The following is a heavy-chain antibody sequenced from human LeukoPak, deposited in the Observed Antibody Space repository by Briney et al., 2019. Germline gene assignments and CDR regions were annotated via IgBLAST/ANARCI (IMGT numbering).Heavy chain of an antibody. CDR2: IKQDGSEK. Sequence: GGSLRLSCAVSGFTFSNYWMSWVRQAPGKGLEWVANIKQDGSEKYYADSVKGRFTTSRDNTKNSLYLQMNSLRAEDTAVYYCAKQRYGGEDYWGQGTLVTVSS. V-gene: IGHV3-7*01. CDR1: GFTFSNYW. CDR3: AKQRYGGEDY. D-gene: IGHD3-16*01. J-gene: IGHJ4*02.